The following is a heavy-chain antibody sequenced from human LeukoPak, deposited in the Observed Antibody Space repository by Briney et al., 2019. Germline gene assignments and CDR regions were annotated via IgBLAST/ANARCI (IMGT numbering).Heavy chain of an antibody. D-gene: IGHD5-18*01. J-gene: IGHJ6*03. Sequence: ASVKVSCKASGYTFTSYGISWVRQAPGQGLEWMGWISAYNGNTNYAQKLQGRVTMTTDTSTSTAYMELRSLRSDDTAVYYCARVQAALGYLNYYYYMDVWGKGTTVTVS. V-gene: IGHV1-18*01. CDR1: GYTFTSYG. CDR3: ARVQAALGYLNYYYYMDV. CDR2: ISAYNGNT.